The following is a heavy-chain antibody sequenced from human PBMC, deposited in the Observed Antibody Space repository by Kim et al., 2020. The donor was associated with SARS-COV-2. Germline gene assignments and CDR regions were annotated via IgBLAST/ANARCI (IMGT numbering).Heavy chain of an antibody. CDR1: GGSISNDY. Sequence: SETLSLTCTVSGGSISNDYWSWIRQPPGKGLEWIGHVYDRESTNYNPSLKSRVTISIDTSKNQFSLSLSSVTAADTAVYYCTREFPITGYYHRMDVWGQGTTVTVSS. V-gene: IGHV4-59*13. CDR2: VYDREST. J-gene: IGHJ6*02. D-gene: IGHD3-16*01. CDR3: TREFPITGYYHRMDV.